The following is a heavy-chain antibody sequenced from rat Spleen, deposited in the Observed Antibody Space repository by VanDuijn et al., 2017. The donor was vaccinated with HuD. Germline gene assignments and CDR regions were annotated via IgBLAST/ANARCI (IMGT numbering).Heavy chain of an antibody. CDR3: TRETLLLPY. CDR2: ISTSGGST. J-gene: IGHJ3*01. Sequence: EVQLVESGGGLVQPGRSMKLSCAASGFTFSDYYMAWVRQAPTKGLEWVATISTSGGSTYYRDSVKGRFTISRDNAKSTLYLQMNSLRSEDTATYYCTRETLLLPYWGQGTLVTVSS. D-gene: IGHD1-6*01. V-gene: IGHV5-25*01. CDR1: GFTFSDYY.